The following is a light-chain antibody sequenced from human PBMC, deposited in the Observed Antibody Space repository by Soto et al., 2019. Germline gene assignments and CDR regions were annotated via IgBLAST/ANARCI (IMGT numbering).Light chain of an antibody. CDR2: GAS. CDR3: QQSFSTRFT. CDR1: QSISSD. Sequence: EIQMTRSPSSLSASVGDRVTITCRASQSISSDLNWYQQKPGKAPELLIYGASTLQSGVPSRFSGSGSGRDFTLTISSLQPEDFATYHCQQSFSTRFTFGPGTKVDNK. J-gene: IGKJ3*01. V-gene: IGKV1-39*01.